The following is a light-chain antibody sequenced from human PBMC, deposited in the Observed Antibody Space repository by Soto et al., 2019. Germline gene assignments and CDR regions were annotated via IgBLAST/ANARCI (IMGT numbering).Light chain of an antibody. V-gene: IGLV1-40*01. Sequence: QSVLTQPPSVSGAPGQRVTISCTGSSSNIGAGYDVHWYQQLPGTAPKLLIYGNSNRPSGVPDRFSGSKSGTSASLAITGLKAEDEADYDCQSYDSSLSGWVFGTGTKLTVL. CDR2: GNS. J-gene: IGLJ1*01. CDR1: SSNIGAGYD. CDR3: QSYDSSLSGWV.